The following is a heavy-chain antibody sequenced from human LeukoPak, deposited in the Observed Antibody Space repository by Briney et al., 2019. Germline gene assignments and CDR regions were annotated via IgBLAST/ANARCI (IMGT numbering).Heavy chain of an antibody. Sequence: SETLSLTCTVSGGSISTSNYYWGWIRQPPGKGLEWIGNIFYSGSTYYSPSLKSRVTISVDTSKNQFFLKLSSVTAADTAVYYCARSFKYSGSYYQSYYYYYMDVWGKGTTVTISS. J-gene: IGHJ6*03. D-gene: IGHD1-26*01. CDR1: GGSISTSNYY. CDR3: ARSFKYSGSYYQSYYYYYMDV. V-gene: IGHV4-39*07. CDR2: IFYSGST.